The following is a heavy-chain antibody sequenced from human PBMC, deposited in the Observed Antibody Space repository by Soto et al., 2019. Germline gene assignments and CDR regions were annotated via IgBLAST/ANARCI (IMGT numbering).Heavy chain of an antibody. CDR3: ASGGLEPFDY. D-gene: IGHD1-1*01. J-gene: IGHJ4*02. V-gene: IGHV3-74*01. Sequence: EVPLVESGGGLVQPGGSLRLSCAASGFNLGSYWMHWVRQAPGKGLVWVSRINDYGTTINYAESVEGRFTISRDDAKSEVYLQMNNLRAEDTAVYYCASGGLEPFDYWGQGALVTVSS. CDR1: GFNLGSYW. CDR2: INDYGTTI.